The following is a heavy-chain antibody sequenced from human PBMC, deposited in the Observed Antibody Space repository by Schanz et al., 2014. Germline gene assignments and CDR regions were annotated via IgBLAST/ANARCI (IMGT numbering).Heavy chain of an antibody. V-gene: IGHV3-30-3*01. D-gene: IGHD2-2*01. CDR1: GFTLSSYA. Sequence: QVQLVESGGYLVQPGGSLRLSCAAYGFTLSSYAMHWVRQAPGKGLEWVAVISYDGSNKYYADSVKGRFTISRDNSKNTLYLHMNTLRSEDTAVYYCAKDSTHIDIVLVPTAIDYWGQGTLVTVSS. J-gene: IGHJ4*02. CDR3: AKDSTHIDIVLVPTAIDY. CDR2: ISYDGSNK.